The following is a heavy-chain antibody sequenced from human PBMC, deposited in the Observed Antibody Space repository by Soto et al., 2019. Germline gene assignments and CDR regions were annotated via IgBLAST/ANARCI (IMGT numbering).Heavy chain of an antibody. V-gene: IGHV1-69*08. J-gene: IGHJ5*02. CDR2: IIPILNTP. CDR1: GDSFSSHA. Sequence: QVQLVQSGAEVKKPGSSVKVSCKVLGDSFSSHAITWLRQAPGQGPDWMGRIIPILNTPTYAQKFQGRVTITADKSASTVYMELTNLRSEDTAVYYCARRVAVAGRSDIGLFDPWGQGTLVTVSS. D-gene: IGHD6-19*01. CDR3: ARRVAVAGRSDIGLFDP.